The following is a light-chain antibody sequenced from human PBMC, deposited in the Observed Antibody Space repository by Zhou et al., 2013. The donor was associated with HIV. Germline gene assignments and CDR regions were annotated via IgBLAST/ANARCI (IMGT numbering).Light chain of an antibody. CDR1: QAISTY. J-gene: IGKJ3*01. V-gene: IGKV1-9*01. CDR2: AAS. Sequence: DIQLTQSPSFLSASVGDRVTITCRASQAISTYLAWYQQTPGKGPKLLIYAASSLQSGVPSRFSGGGSGTEFTLTISSLQPEDFATYYCQQVNSYPFTFGPGTKVDIK. CDR3: QQVNSYPFT.